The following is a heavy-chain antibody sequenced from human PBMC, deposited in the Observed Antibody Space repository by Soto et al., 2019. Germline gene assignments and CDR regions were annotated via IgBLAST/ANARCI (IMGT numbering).Heavy chain of an antibody. CDR3: ARDPAGMDV. Sequence: QVQLQESGPGLVKPSQTLSLTCTVSGGSISSGDYYWSWIRQPPGKGLEWIGYVYYSGSTYYNPSRXXRXTXXVDTSRNRYSPQLSSVPAADTAEYYCARDPAGMDVRGQGDTVAVSS. CDR2: VYYSGST. J-gene: IGHJ6*02. V-gene: IGHV4-30-4*01. CDR1: GGSISSGDYY.